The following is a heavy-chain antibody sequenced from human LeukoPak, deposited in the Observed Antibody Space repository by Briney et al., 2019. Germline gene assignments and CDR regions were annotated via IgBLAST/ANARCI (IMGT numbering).Heavy chain of an antibody. V-gene: IGHV1-2*02. CDR2: INPNSGGT. D-gene: IGHD3-16*01. J-gene: IGHJ4*02. CDR1: GYTFTGYY. Sequence: EASVKVSCKASGYTFTGYYMHWVRQAPGQGLEWMGWINPNSGGTNYAQKFQGRVTMTRDTSISTAYMELSRLRSGDTAVYYCARDVGLYYFDYWGQGTLVTVSS. CDR3: ARDVGLYYFDY.